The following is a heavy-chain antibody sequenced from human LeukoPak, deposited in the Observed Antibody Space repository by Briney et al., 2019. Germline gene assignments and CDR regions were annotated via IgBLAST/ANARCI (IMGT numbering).Heavy chain of an antibody. V-gene: IGHV4-31*03. D-gene: IGHD3-10*01. J-gene: IGHJ4*02. CDR1: GGSVNSGGYY. CDR3: ARGPGTWYYFDY. CDR2: IYDSGST. Sequence: PSETLSLTCTVSGGSVNSGGYYWSWIRQHPGKGLECIGDIYDSGSTYYNPSLKSRITISVDTSKNQFSLKLTSVTAADAAVYYCARGPGTWYYFDYWGQGTLVTVSS.